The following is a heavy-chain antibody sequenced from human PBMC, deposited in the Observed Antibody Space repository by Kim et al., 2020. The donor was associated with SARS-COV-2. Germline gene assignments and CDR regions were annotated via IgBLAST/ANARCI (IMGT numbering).Heavy chain of an antibody. Sequence: SVKVSCKASGGTFSSYTISWVRQAPGQGLEWMGRIIPILGIANYAQKFQGRVTITADKSTSTAYMELSSLRSEDTAVYYCARALTLYDSSGYYDYWGQGTLVTVSS. CDR1: GGTFSSYT. V-gene: IGHV1-69*02. J-gene: IGHJ4*02. CDR3: ARALTLYDSSGYYDY. D-gene: IGHD3-22*01. CDR2: IIPILGIA.